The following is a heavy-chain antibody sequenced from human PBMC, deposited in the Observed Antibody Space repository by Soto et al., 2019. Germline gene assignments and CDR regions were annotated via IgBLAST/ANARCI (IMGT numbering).Heavy chain of an antibody. D-gene: IGHD3-16*01. Sequence: EVKLVESGGGLIKPGGALRLSCAASGITFSDAWMTWVRQVPGKGLEWVGRVKSIADAGTTTYAAPVKGRFSISRDDSNSTLCLQLNSLKIEDTAVYYCTTGRYTFGLDSWGQGILVTVSS. V-gene: IGHV3-15*01. CDR3: TTGRYTFGLDS. CDR2: VKSIADAGTT. CDR1: GITFSDAW. J-gene: IGHJ4*02.